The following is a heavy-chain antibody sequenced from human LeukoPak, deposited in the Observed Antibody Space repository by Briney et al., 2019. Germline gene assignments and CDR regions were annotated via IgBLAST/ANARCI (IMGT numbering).Heavy chain of an antibody. Sequence: SQTLSLTCAISGDSVSSNSVTWNWIRQSPSRGLEWLGRTYYRSTWYNDYAVSVRGRITVNPDTSKNQFSLHLNSVTPEDTAVYYCARHYYDSTFDPWGQGTLVTVSS. J-gene: IGHJ5*02. CDR2: TYYRSTWYN. V-gene: IGHV6-1*01. CDR3: ARHYYDSTFDP. CDR1: GDSVSSNSVT. D-gene: IGHD3-22*01.